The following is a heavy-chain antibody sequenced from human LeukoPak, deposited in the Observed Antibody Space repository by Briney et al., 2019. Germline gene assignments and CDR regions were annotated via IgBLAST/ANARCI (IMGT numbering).Heavy chain of an antibody. CDR1: GFTFSSYA. J-gene: IGHJ4*02. D-gene: IGHD3-22*01. V-gene: IGHV3-23*01. CDR2: ISGSGGST. CDR3: AKDPYYCDSSGYY. Sequence: GGSLRLSCAASGFTFSSYAMNWVRQAPGKGLEWVSAISGSGGSTYYADSVKGRFTISRDNSKNTLYLQMNSLRAEDTAVYYCAKDPYYCDSSGYYWGQGTLVTVSS.